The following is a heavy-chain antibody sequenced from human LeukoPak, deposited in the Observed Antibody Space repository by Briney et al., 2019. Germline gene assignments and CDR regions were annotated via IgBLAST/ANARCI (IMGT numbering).Heavy chain of an antibody. CDR2: IKSKTDGTTT. Sequence: GGSLRLSCAASGFTFNHAWMSWVRQAPGKGLQWVGRIKSKTDGTTTDYAASVKGRFSISRDDSKNTLYLQMNSLSTEDTAVYYCTKVGGQGRSYPIDYWGQGTLVTVSS. V-gene: IGHV3-15*01. CDR1: GFTFNHAW. J-gene: IGHJ4*02. CDR3: TKVGGQGRSYPIDY. D-gene: IGHD3-16*02.